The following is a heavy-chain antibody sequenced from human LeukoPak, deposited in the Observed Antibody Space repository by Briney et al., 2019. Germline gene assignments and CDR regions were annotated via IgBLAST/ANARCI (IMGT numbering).Heavy chain of an antibody. CDR3: ARVGLRLGELSLGFDY. V-gene: IGHV4-59*01. D-gene: IGHD3-16*02. J-gene: IGHJ4*02. CDR1: GGSISSYY. Sequence: SETLSLTCTVSGGSISSYYWSWIRQPPGKGLEWIGYIYYSGSTNYNPSLKSRVTISVDTSKNQFSLKQSSVTAADTAVYYCARVGLRLGELSLGFDYWGQGTLVTVSS. CDR2: IYYSGST.